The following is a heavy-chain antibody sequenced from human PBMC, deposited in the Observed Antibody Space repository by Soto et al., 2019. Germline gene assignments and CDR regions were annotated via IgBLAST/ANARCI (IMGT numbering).Heavy chain of an antibody. CDR3: ARDPPLVWFGELGGMDV. J-gene: IGHJ6*02. CDR2: IWYDGVNI. D-gene: IGHD3-10*01. Sequence: QVQLVESGGGVVQPGTSLRLSCVASGFTFTTYGMHWVRQAPGKGLEWVAIIWYDGVNIYYADSVKDRFTISRDNSKNTLYLQMNSLRTEDTAVYYCARDPPLVWFGELGGMDVWGQGTTVTVSS. V-gene: IGHV3-33*01. CDR1: GFTFTTYG.